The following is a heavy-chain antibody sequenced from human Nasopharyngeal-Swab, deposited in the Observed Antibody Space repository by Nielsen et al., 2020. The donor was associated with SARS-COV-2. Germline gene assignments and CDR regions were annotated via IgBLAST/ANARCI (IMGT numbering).Heavy chain of an antibody. V-gene: IGHV4-30-4*01. CDR3: AMTYYDILTGLNWFDP. J-gene: IGHJ5*02. Sequence: SETLSLTCTVSGGSISSGDYYWSWIRQPPGKGLEWIGYTYYSGSTYYNPSLKSRVTISVDTSKNQFSLKLSSVTAADTAVYYCAMTYYDILTGLNWFDPWGQGTLVTVSS. CDR1: GGSISSGDYY. CDR2: TYYSGST. D-gene: IGHD3-9*01.